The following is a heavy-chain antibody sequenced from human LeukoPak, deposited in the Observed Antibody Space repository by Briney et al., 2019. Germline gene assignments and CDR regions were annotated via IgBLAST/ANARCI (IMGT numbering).Heavy chain of an antibody. V-gene: IGHV3-23*01. J-gene: IGHJ4*02. Sequence: PGGSLRLSCAASGFTFSSYAMSWVRQAPGKGLEWVSAISGSGGSTYYADSVKGRFTISRDNSKKTLYLQLNSLRAEDTAVYYCAKAVSLRYYFDYWGQGTLVTVSS. D-gene: IGHD3-16*01. CDR1: GFTFSSYA. CDR2: ISGSGGST. CDR3: AKAVSLRYYFDY.